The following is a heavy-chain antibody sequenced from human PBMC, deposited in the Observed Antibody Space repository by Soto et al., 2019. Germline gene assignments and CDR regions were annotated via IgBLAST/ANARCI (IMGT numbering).Heavy chain of an antibody. CDR1: GFTFNNYA. CDR2: ISGTGGST. Sequence: GSLRLSCAASGFTFNNYAMSWVRQAPGKGLEWVSAISGTGGSTYYADSVKGRFTVSRDNSKNTVYLQMNSLRAEDTAVYYCSKGITMTGGLTHDYWGQGTLVTVSS. CDR3: SKGITMTGGLTHDY. J-gene: IGHJ4*02. D-gene: IGHD3-9*01. V-gene: IGHV3-23*01.